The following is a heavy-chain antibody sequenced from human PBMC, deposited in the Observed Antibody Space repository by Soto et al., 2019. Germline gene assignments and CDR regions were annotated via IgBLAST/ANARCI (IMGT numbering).Heavy chain of an antibody. J-gene: IGHJ4*02. CDR1: GFTFTRYI. CDR2: MSSTTNYI. V-gene: IGHV3-21*06. Sequence: PGGSLRLSCAASGFTFTRYIINLVRQAPGKGLEWVSSMSSTTNYIYYGDSMKGRFTISRDNAKNSLYLEMNSLRAEDTAVYYCARESEDLTSNLDYWAQRTLVPVSS. CDR3: ARESEDLTSNLDY.